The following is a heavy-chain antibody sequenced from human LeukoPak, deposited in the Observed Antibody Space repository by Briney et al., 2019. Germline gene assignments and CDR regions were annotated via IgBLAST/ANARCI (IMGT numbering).Heavy chain of an antibody. CDR3: AKVHSSGYYGWDAFDI. D-gene: IGHD6-19*01. CDR1: GFTFSSYA. V-gene: IGHV3-23*01. CDR2: ISASDGST. Sequence: GGSLRLSCAAPGFTFSSYAMNWVRQAPGKGLEWVSGISASDGSTYYADSVKGRFTISRDNSKNTLYLQMNTLRAEDTAIYYCAKVHSSGYYGWDAFDIWGQGTMVTVSS. J-gene: IGHJ3*02.